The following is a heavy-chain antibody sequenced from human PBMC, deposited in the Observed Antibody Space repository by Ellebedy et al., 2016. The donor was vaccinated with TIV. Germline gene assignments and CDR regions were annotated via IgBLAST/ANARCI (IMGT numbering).Heavy chain of an antibody. V-gene: IGHV4-59*11. D-gene: IGHD4-17*01. CDR1: GVSINSHY. CDR2: IYYTGSN. Sequence: SETLSLTXTVSGVSINSHYWSWIRQPPGRGLEWIGWIYYTGSNKHNPSLKSRVTISLDTSKNQFSLKLSSVTAADTAVYYCASSPNGDYGIDYWGQGTLVTVSS. J-gene: IGHJ4*02. CDR3: ASSPNGDYGIDY.